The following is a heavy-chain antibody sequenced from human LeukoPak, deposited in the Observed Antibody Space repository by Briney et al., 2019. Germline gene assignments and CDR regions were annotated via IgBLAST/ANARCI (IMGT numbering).Heavy chain of an antibody. D-gene: IGHD3-16*01. CDR1: GFTFSSYG. CDR2: ISDDGSGK. J-gene: IGHJ4*02. Sequence: TGGSLRLSCAASGFTFSSYGIHWVRQAPGKGLEWLSVISDDGSGKYYAGSVKGRFTISRDNPKNTLYLQMNSLKSEDTAVYFGGKETWGGGGFDYWGQGTLVTVSS. CDR3: GKETWGGGGFDY. V-gene: IGHV3-30*18.